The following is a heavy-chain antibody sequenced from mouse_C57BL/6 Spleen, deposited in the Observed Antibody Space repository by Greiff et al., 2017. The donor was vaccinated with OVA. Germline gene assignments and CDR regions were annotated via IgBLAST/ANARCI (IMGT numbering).Heavy chain of an antibody. CDR2: ISSGSSTI. J-gene: IGHJ1*03. D-gene: IGHD1-1*01. CDR3: ASPNYYGSSSYWYFDV. V-gene: IGHV5-17*01. Sequence: EVHLVESGGGLVKPGGSLKLSCAASGFTFSDYGMHWVRQAPEKGLEWVAYISSGSSTIYYADTVKGRFTISRDNAKNTLFLQMTSLRSEDTAMYYCASPNYYGSSSYWYFDVWGTGTTVTVSS. CDR1: GFTFSDYG.